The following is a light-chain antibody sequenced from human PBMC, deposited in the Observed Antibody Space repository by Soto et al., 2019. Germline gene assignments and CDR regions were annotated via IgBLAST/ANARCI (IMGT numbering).Light chain of an antibody. V-gene: IGLV1-44*01. CDR2: TTN. Sequence: QSVLTQPPSASGTPGQRATISCCGSNSNIGSDIVNCYQLLPGAAPEVLINTTNQRPSGVPERFSGSKSGTSASLAISGLQSEDEANFSCATWDGGLSGPLVFGTGTKVTVL. CDR3: ATWDGGLSGPLV. CDR1: NSNIGSDI. J-gene: IGLJ1*01.